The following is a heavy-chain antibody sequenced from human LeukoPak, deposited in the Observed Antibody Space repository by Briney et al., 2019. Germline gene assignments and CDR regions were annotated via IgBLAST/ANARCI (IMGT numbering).Heavy chain of an antibody. CDR3: ARVGYYESSGYYEY. D-gene: IGHD3-22*01. CDR2: INPNSGGT. J-gene: IGHJ4*02. CDR1: GYTLTDYY. V-gene: IGHV1-2*06. Sequence: SVRVSCKASGYTLTDYYMHWVRQAPGQGLEWMGRINPNSGGTNYAQKFQGRVTMTRDTSISTVYMKLSRLRSDDTAVYYCARVGYYESSGYYEYWGQGTLVTVSS.